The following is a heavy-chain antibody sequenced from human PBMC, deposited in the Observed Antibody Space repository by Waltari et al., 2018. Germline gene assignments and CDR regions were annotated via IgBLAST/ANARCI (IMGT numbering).Heavy chain of an antibody. CDR3: ARITGLLWFREGGFDY. CDR1: GGSFSGYY. CDR2: INHSGST. Sequence: QVQLQQWGAGLLKPSETLSLTCAVYGGSFSGYYWSWIRQPPGKGLEWIGEINHSGSTNDIPALKSRVTISVDTSKNQFSLKLSSVTAADTAVYYCARITGLLWFREGGFDYWGQGTLVTVSS. J-gene: IGHJ4*02. D-gene: IGHD3-10*01. V-gene: IGHV4-34*01.